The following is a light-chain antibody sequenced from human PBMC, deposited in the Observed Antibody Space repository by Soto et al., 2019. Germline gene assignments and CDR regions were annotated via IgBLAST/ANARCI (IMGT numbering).Light chain of an antibody. V-gene: IGLV2-23*01. Sequence: QSALPQPASVSGSPGQSITISCTGTSSDVGSYNLVSWYQQHPGKAPKLMIYEGNKRPSGVSNRFSGSKSANTASLTISGLQTEDEADYYCCSYAGTNTFVFGTGTKLTGL. CDR3: CSYAGTNTFV. CDR2: EGN. J-gene: IGLJ1*01. CDR1: SSDVGSYNL.